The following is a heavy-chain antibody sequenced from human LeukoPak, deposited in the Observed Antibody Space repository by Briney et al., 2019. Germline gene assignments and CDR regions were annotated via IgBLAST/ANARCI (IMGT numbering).Heavy chain of an antibody. Sequence: GGSLRLSCAASRFTFSNYAMSWVRQAPGKGLEWVSTISGSGGSTYYADSVKGRFTISRDNSKNTLHLQMNSLRAEDTAVYYCARDAYGNYGMDVWGQGTTVTVSS. D-gene: IGHD3-10*01. CDR1: RFTFSNYA. CDR3: ARDAYGNYGMDV. V-gene: IGHV3-23*01. CDR2: ISGSGGST. J-gene: IGHJ6*02.